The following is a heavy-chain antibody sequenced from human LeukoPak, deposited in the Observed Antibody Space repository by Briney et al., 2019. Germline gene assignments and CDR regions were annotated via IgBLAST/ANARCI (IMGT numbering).Heavy chain of an antibody. CDR2: IYYSGST. CDR1: GGSISSYY. Sequence: SETLSLTCTVSGGSISSYYWSWIRQPPGKGLEWIGYIYYSGSTNYNPSLKSRVTISVETPKNQFSLKLSSVTAADTAVYYCARGRVTKPSRDWGQGTLITVSS. V-gene: IGHV4-59*08. CDR3: ARGRVTKPSRD. J-gene: IGHJ4*02. D-gene: IGHD4-17*01.